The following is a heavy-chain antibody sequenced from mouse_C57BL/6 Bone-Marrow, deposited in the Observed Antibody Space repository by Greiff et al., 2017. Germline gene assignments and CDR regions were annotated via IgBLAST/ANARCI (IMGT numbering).Heavy chain of an antibody. CDR2: IDPENGNT. CDR3: AAYWDCDY. CDR1: GFTFNNSY. J-gene: IGHJ2*01. Sequence: VQLQQSVAVLVRPGASVKMSCTASGFTFNNSYMHWVKQRPEQGLEWIGRIDPENGNTNYDPKFQGKATITADTSASTAYLQLSSLTSEDTAICYCAAYWDCDYWGQGTTLTVSS. D-gene: IGHD4-1*01. V-gene: IGHV14-3*01.